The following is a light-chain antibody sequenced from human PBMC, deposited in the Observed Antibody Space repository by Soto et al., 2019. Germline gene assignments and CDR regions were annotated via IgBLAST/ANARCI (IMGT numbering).Light chain of an antibody. V-gene: IGKV3-20*01. Sequence: EIVLTQSPGTLSLSPGERATLSCRASQSVSNSFLAWYQQAPGQAPRLLIYVASSRATGIPDRFSGSGSGTDFTLTISRLAPEDFPVYFCHQYGSSPSTFGQGTKVEIK. CDR1: QSVSNSF. CDR2: VAS. CDR3: HQYGSSPST. J-gene: IGKJ1*01.